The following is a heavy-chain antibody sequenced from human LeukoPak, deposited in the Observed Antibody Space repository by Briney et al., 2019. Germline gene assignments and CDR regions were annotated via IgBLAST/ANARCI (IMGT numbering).Heavy chain of an antibody. J-gene: IGHJ4*02. V-gene: IGHV4-31*03. CDR3: ARGGEAMVFYYFDY. CDR2: IYYSGST. D-gene: IGHD5-18*01. Sequence: SQTLSLTCTVSGVSISSGGYYWSWIRQHPGKGLEWIGYIYYSGSTYYNPSLKSRVTISVDTSKNQFSLKLSSVTAADTAVYYCARGGEAMVFYYFDYWGQGTLVTVSS. CDR1: GVSISSGGYY.